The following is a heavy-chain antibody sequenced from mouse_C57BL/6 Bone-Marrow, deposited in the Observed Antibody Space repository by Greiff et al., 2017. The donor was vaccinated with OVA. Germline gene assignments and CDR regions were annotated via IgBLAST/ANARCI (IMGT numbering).Heavy chain of an antibody. CDR2: IYPRSGNT. CDR1: GYTFTSYG. Sequence: VQLQQSGVELARPGASVKLSCKASGYTFTSYGISWVKQRTGQGLEWIGEIYPRSGNTYYNEQFKGKATLTADKSSSTAYMELRSLTSEDSAVYFCAKNADYWGQGTTLTVSS. CDR3: AKNADY. J-gene: IGHJ2*01. V-gene: IGHV1-81*01.